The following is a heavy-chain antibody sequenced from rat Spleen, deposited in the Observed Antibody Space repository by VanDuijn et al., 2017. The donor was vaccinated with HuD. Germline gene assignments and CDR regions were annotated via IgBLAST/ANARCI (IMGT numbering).Heavy chain of an antibody. CDR3: ARPPYDGTYYHYFDY. V-gene: IGHV5-19*01. J-gene: IGHJ2*01. CDR2: ISPSGGST. Sequence: EVQLVESGGGLVQPGRSLKLSCAASGFTFINYDMHWIRQAPTKGLEWVASISPSGGSTYYRDSVKGRFTISRDNAKSTLFLQMGSLRSEDTATYYCARPPYDGTYYHYFDYWGQGVMVTVSS. CDR1: GFTFINYD. D-gene: IGHD1-12*02.